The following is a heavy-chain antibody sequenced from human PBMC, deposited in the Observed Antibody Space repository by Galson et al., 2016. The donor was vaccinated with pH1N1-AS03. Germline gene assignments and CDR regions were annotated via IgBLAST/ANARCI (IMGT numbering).Heavy chain of an antibody. J-gene: IGHJ6*02. D-gene: IGHD2-15*01. CDR3: ARGYCGGGGCHNWGGMDV. Sequence: SLRLSCAASGFTFSRYPIHWVRQAPGKGLEWEALISYDGVTEQYADSVKGRFTISRDNFENTVYLQMNSLRADDTAVYYCARGYCGGGGCHNWGGMDVWGQGTLVTVSS. CDR2: ISYDGVTE. V-gene: IGHV3-30*03. CDR1: GFTFSRYP.